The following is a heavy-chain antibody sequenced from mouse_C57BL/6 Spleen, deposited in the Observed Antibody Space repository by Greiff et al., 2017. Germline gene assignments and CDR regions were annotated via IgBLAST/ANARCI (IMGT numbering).Heavy chain of an antibody. CDR1: GYSFTSYY. V-gene: IGHV1-66*01. CDR3: ARYDYGDY. Sequence: VKLMESGPELVKPGASVKISCKASGYSFTSYYIHWVKQRPGQGLEWIGWIYPGSGNTKYNEKFKGKATLTADTSSSTAYMQLSSLTSEDSAVYYCARYDYGDYWGQGTTLTVSS. CDR2: IYPGSGNT. J-gene: IGHJ2*01. D-gene: IGHD2-4*01.